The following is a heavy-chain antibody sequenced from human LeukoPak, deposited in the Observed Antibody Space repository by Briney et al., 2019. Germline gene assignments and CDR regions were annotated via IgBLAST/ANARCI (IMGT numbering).Heavy chain of an antibody. CDR2: IKQDGSEK. D-gene: IGHD6-19*01. CDR1: GFTFSSYL. Sequence: GGSLRLSCAASGFTFSSYLMSWVRQAPGKGLEWVANIKQDGSEKYYVDSVKGRFTISRDDAKNSLYLQMNSLRAEDTAVYYCARDPYSSGWPSYYYYGMDVWGQGTTVTVSS. CDR3: ARDPYSSGWPSYYYYGMDV. J-gene: IGHJ6*02. V-gene: IGHV3-7*01.